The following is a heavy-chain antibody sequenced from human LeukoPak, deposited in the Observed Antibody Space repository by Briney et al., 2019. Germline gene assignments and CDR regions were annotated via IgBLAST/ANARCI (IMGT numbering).Heavy chain of an antibody. V-gene: IGHV4-34*01. CDR2: INHSGST. D-gene: IGHD3-22*01. CDR1: GGSFSGYY. CDR3: ASIEGTYDSSGYSNY. J-gene: IGHJ4*02. Sequence: PSETLSLTCAVYGGSFSGYYWSWIRQPPGKGLEWIGEINHSGSTNYNPSLKSRVTISVDTSKNQFSLKLSSVTAADTAVYYCASIEGTYDSSGYSNYWGQGTLVTVSS.